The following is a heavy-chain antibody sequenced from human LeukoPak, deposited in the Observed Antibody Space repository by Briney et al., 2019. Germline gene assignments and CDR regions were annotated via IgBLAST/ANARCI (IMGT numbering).Heavy chain of an antibody. D-gene: IGHD6-19*01. CDR1: GGSFSGYY. J-gene: IGHJ4*02. Sequence: SETLSLTCAVYGGSFSGYYRSWIRQPPGKGLEWIGEINHSGSTNYNPSLKSRVTISVDTSKNQFSLKLSSVTAADTAVYYCARVQVADIDYWGQGTLVTVSS. V-gene: IGHV4-34*01. CDR3: ARVQVADIDY. CDR2: INHSGST.